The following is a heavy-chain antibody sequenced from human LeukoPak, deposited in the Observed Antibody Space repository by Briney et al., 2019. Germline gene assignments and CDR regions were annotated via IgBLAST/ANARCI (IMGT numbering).Heavy chain of an antibody. Sequence: PGGSLRLSCAASGFTSSSYRMHWVRQAPGKGLVWVSHITSDGRSTIYADSVKGQFTISRDNAKNTLYLQMNSLRAEDTAVYYCARSWSLRHFDYWGQGTLVTVSS. CDR3: ARSWSLRHFDY. D-gene: IGHD5-12*01. CDR1: GFTSSSYR. CDR2: ITSDGRST. V-gene: IGHV3-74*01. J-gene: IGHJ4*02.